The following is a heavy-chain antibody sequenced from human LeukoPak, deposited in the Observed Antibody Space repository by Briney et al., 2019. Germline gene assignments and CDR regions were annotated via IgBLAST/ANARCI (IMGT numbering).Heavy chain of an antibody. Sequence: SETLSLTCAVYGGSFSGYYWSWIRQPPGKGLEWIGEINHSGSTNYNPSLKSRVTISVDTSKNQFSLKLSSVTAADTAVYYCARGQGSGSYRTYYFDYWGQGTLVTVSS. CDR3: ARGQGSGSYRTYYFDY. CDR1: GGSFSGYY. CDR2: INHSGST. J-gene: IGHJ4*02. D-gene: IGHD3-10*01. V-gene: IGHV4-34*01.